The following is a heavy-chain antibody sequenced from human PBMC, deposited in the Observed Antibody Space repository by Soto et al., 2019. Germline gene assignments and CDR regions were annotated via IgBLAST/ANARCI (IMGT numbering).Heavy chain of an antibody. CDR1: GGSISSYY. CDR3: ARVSIAAAGTFWFDP. Sequence: PSETLSLTCTVSGGSISSYYWSWIRKPPGKGLEWIGYIYYSGSTNYNPSLKSRVTISVDTSKNQLSLKLSSVTAADTAVYYCARVSIAAAGTFWFDPWGQGTLVTVSS. V-gene: IGHV4-59*12. J-gene: IGHJ5*02. D-gene: IGHD6-13*01. CDR2: IYYSGST.